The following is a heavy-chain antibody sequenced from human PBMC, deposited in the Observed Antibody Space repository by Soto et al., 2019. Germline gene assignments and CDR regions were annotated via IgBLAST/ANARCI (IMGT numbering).Heavy chain of an antibody. Sequence: GGSLRLSCAASGFTFSMYWMHWVRQVPGKGPEWVSRINDDGISTNYADSVKGRFTISRDNAKNTLYLQMNALRVEDTAVYYCTRGPRSTSTGTGAFWGQGTLVTAPQ. D-gene: IGHD1-1*01. J-gene: IGHJ4*02. CDR2: INDDGIST. CDR1: GFTFSMYW. CDR3: TRGPRSTSTGTGAF. V-gene: IGHV3-74*01.